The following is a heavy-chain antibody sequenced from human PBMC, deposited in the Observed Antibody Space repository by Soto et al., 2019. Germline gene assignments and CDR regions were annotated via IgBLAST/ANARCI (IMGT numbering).Heavy chain of an antibody. Sequence: GGSLRLSCAASGFTFSMYWMHWVRQVPGKGPEWVSRINDDGISTNYADSVKGRFTISRDNAKNTLYLQMNALRVEDTAVYYCTRGPRSTSTGTGAFWGQGTLVTAPQ. D-gene: IGHD1-1*01. J-gene: IGHJ4*02. CDR2: INDDGIST. CDR1: GFTFSMYW. CDR3: TRGPRSTSTGTGAF. V-gene: IGHV3-74*01.